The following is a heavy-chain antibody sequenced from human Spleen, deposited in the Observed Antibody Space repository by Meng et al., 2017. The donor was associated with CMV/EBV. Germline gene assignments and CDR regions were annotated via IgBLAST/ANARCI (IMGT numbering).Heavy chain of an antibody. CDR1: GFSFSNYW. V-gene: IGHV3-7*01. CDR2: IKQDGSER. Sequence: LSLTCATSGFSFSNYWMTWVRQVPGKGLEWVANIKQDGSERYYVDSVKGRFTISRDNAQSSLYLQMNSLTAEDTAVYFCATEGFWGQGALVTVSS. J-gene: IGHJ4*02. CDR3: ATEGF.